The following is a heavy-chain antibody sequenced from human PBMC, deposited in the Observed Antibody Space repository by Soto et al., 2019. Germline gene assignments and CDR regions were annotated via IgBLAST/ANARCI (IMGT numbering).Heavy chain of an antibody. D-gene: IGHD3-22*01. CDR1: GGSISSSSYY. CDR2: IYYSGST. V-gene: IGHV4-39*01. Sequence: SETLSLTCTVSGGSISSSSYYWGWIRQPPGKGLEWIGSIYYSGSTYYNPSLKSRVTISVDTSKNQFSLKLSSVTAADTAVYYCARLHYYDSSGYHIFQFFGYWGQGTLVTVSS. CDR3: ARLHYYDSSGYHIFQFFGY. J-gene: IGHJ4*02.